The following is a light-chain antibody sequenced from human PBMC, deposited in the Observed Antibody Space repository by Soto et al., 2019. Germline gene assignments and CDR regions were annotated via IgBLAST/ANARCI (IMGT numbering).Light chain of an antibody. CDR3: QQYNNWPVT. CDR1: QSVSSN. J-gene: IGKJ1*01. CDR2: GAS. Sequence: EIVMTQSPATLSVSPRERATLSCRASQSVSSNLAWYQQKPGQAPRLLIYGASTRATGIPARFSGSGSGTEFTLTISSLQSEDFAVYYCQQYNNWPVTFGQGNKVEIK. V-gene: IGKV3-15*01.